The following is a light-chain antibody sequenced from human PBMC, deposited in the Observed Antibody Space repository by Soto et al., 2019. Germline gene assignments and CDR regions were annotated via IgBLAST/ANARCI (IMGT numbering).Light chain of an antibody. CDR1: NIGSKS. CDR3: QVWDSSSDPRYV. Sequence: SYELTQPPSVSVAPGKTARITCGGNNIGSKSVYWYQQKPGQAPVLVIYYDSDRPSGIPERFSGSNSGNTATLTISRVEAGDEADYYCQVWDSSSDPRYVFGTGTKLTVL. J-gene: IGLJ1*01. V-gene: IGLV3-21*04. CDR2: YDS.